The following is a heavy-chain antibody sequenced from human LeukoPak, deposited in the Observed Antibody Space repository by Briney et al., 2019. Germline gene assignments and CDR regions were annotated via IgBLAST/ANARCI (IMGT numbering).Heavy chain of an antibody. CDR3: ARDQAVAGYWYFDL. Sequence: PGGSLRLSCAASGFTFSSYAMHWVRQAPGKGLEWVAVISYDGSNKYYADSVKGRFTISRDNYKNTLYLQMNSLRAEDTAVYYCARDQAVAGYWYFDLWGRGTLVTVSS. CDR2: ISYDGSNK. J-gene: IGHJ2*01. D-gene: IGHD6-19*01. V-gene: IGHV3-30*01. CDR1: GFTFSSYA.